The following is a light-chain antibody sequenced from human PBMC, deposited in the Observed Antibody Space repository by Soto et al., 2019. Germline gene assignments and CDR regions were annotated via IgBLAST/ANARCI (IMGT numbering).Light chain of an antibody. CDR1: SSDFGGYNY. V-gene: IGLV2-14*01. CDR2: DVS. J-gene: IGLJ2*01. Sequence: QSVLTQPASVSGSPGQSITISCTGTSSDFGGYNYVSWYQQHPGKAPKLMIYDVSNRPSGVSNRFSGSKSGNTASLTISGLQAEDEADYYCSSYTSSSPLVFGGGTKLTVL. CDR3: SSYTSSSPLV.